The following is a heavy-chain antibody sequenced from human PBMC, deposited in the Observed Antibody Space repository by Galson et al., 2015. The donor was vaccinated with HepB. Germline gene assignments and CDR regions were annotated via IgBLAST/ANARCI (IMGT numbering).Heavy chain of an antibody. D-gene: IGHD2-2*01. CDR3: ARECVTSCYAAFDS. J-gene: IGHJ4*02. V-gene: IGHV3-66*01. CDR1: GFTVSSNY. CDR2: IYHGGAT. Sequence: SLRLSCAAFGFTVSSNYMSWVRQAPGKGLEWVSVIYHGGATYFADSVKGRFTMSRDNSKNMLFLQMNNLRAEDTAVYYCARECVTSCYAAFDSWGQGTLVTVSS.